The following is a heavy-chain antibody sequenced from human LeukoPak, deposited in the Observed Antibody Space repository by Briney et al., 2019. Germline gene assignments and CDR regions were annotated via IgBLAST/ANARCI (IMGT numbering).Heavy chain of an antibody. CDR2: ISSSSSNI. Sequence: GGSLRLSCAASGFTFNSYSMNWVRQAPGKGLEWVSSISSSSSNIYYADSVKGRFTISRDNAKNSLYLQMNSLRAEHTALYYWASSQELVPRFGAFDLWGRGTMVTVSS. V-gene: IGHV3-21*01. CDR3: ASSQELVPRFGAFDL. D-gene: IGHD6-13*01. CDR1: GFTFNSYS. J-gene: IGHJ3*01.